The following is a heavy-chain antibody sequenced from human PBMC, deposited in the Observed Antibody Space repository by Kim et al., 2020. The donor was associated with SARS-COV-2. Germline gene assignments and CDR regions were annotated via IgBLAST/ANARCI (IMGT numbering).Heavy chain of an antibody. D-gene: IGHD6-13*01. J-gene: IGHJ4*02. Sequence: GGSLRLSCAASGFTVSSNYMSWVRQAPGKGLEWVAVIYSGGSTYYADTVKGRFTISRDNSKNTLYLQMNSLRAEDTAVYYCARDNSRDYFDYWGQGTLVTVSS. CDR3: ARDNSRDYFDY. V-gene: IGHV3-66*01. CDR2: IYSGGST. CDR1: GFTVSSNY.